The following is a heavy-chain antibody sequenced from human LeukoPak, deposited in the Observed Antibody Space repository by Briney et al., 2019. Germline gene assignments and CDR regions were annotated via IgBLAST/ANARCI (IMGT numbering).Heavy chain of an antibody. V-gene: IGHV4-34*01. CDR2: INHSGST. D-gene: IGHD6-13*01. CDR1: GGSFSGYY. CDR3: ARGRFSSSWYWGPYYFDY. J-gene: IGHJ4*02. Sequence: SETLSLTCAVYGGSFSGYYGSWIRQPPGKGLEWIGEINHSGSTNYNPSLKSRVTISVDTSKNQFSLKLSSVTAADTAVYYCARGRFSSSWYWGPYYFDYWGQGTLVTVSS.